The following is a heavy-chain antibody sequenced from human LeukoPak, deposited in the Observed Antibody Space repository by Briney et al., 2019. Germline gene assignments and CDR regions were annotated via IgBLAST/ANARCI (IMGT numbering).Heavy chain of an antibody. CDR1: GYSISSGYY. Sequence: SETLSLTCTVSGYSISSGYYWGWIRQPPGKGLEWIGSIYHSGSTYYNPSLKRRVTISVDTSKNQCSLKLRSVTAAATAVYFCARDGAKERGWFDPWGQGTLVTVSS. V-gene: IGHV4-38-2*02. CDR3: ARDGAKERGWFDP. D-gene: IGHD3-10*01. J-gene: IGHJ5*02. CDR2: IYHSGST.